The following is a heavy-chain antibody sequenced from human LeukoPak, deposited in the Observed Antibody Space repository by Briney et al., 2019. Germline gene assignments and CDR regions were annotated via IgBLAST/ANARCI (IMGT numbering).Heavy chain of an antibody. J-gene: IGHJ4*02. D-gene: IGHD1-26*01. V-gene: IGHV4-59*01. CDR1: GGSISSYY. CDR3: ARARYSGSYPFDS. Sequence: SETLSLTCTVSGGSISSYYWSWIRQPPGKGLEWIGYIYYSGSTNYNPSLKSRVTISVDTSKNQFSLKLSSVTAADTAMYYCARARYSGSYPFDSWGQGTLVTVSS. CDR2: IYYSGST.